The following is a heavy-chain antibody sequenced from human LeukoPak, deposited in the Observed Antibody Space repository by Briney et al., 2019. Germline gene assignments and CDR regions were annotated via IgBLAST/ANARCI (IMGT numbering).Heavy chain of an antibody. J-gene: IGHJ4*02. D-gene: IGHD3-10*02. CDR3: TMSGSYTWASDY. CDR1: RLTFSAYW. Sequence: GGSLRLSCVASRLTFSAYWTSWVRPPPGKGLDGVANIKFDGSAKYYADCVKGRSTISRDNARNSTYLQMNSLRAEDTAVYYCTMSGSYTWASDYWGQGTLVTVSS. CDR2: IKFDGSAK. V-gene: IGHV3-7*02.